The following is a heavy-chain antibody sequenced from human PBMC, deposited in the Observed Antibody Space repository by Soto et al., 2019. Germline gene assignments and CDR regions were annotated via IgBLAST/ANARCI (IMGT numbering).Heavy chain of an antibody. J-gene: IGHJ4*02. CDR2: IYYTGDT. V-gene: IGHV4-59*01. D-gene: IGHD2-2*01. CDR1: GASITSSY. CDR3: ARYARTPDF. Sequence: QVQLQESGPGLVKPSETLSLTCTVSGASITSSYWTWFRQPPGQGLESIGYIYYTGDTKTNPSLKSRVTISIDTSKNHFSLKLSSVTAADTAVYYCARYARTPDFWGQGTLVTVSS.